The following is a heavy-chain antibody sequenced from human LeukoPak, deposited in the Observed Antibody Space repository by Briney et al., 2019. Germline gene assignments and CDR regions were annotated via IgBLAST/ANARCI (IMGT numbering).Heavy chain of an antibody. CDR2: ISSSGGGT. CDR3: AKRGLGEFHYFDC. CDR1: GFTFSNYA. J-gene: IGHJ4*02. V-gene: IGHV3-23*01. Sequence: PGGSLRLSCAASGFTFSNYAMNWVRQDPGEGLEWLSSISSSGGGTYYADCVKGRFTISRDNSKNTLYLQMNSLRAEDTAVYYCAKRGLGEFHYFDCWGQGTLVTVSS. D-gene: IGHD3-16*01.